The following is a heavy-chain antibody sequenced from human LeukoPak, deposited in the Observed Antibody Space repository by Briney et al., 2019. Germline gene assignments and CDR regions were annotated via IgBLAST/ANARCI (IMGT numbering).Heavy chain of an antibody. CDR3: ARRGGYYGSGKTYWFDP. D-gene: IGHD3-10*01. J-gene: IGHJ5*02. CDR2: IYYTGSP. CDR1: GGSISSSSFY. Sequence: SETLSLTCTVSGGSISSSSFYWVWIRQPPGKGLEWIGTIYYTGSPYYNPSLKSRVTISIDTSKNQFSLKLSSVTAADTAVYYCARRGGYYGSGKTYWFDPWGRGTLVTVPS. V-gene: IGHV4-39*01.